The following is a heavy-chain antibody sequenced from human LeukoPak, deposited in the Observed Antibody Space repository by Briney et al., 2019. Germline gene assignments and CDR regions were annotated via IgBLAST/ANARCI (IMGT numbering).Heavy chain of an antibody. V-gene: IGHV3-23*01. CDR2: ISGSGGST. Sequence: GSLRLSCAASGFTFSSYAMSWVRQAPGKGLEWVSAISGSGGSTYYADSVKGRFTIPRDNSKNTLYLQMNSLRAEDTAVYYCARYRGYYYYGMDVWGQGTTVTVSS. D-gene: IGHD1-1*01. CDR3: ARYRGYYYYGMDV. J-gene: IGHJ6*02. CDR1: GFTFSSYA.